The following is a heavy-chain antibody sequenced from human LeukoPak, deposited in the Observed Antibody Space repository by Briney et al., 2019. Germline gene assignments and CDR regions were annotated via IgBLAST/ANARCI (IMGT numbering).Heavy chain of an antibody. CDR1: GFTFSTYG. Sequence: GGSLRLSCAASGFTFSTYGIHWVRQAPGKGLEWVAFIRYDGSNKYYADSVKGRFTISRDNSKNTLYLQMNSLRAEDTAVYYCAKEDDRRDWSGYYYMDVWGKGTTVTVSS. CDR2: IRYDGSNK. V-gene: IGHV3-30*02. CDR3: AKEDDRRDWSGYYYMDV. J-gene: IGHJ6*03. D-gene: IGHD3/OR15-3a*01.